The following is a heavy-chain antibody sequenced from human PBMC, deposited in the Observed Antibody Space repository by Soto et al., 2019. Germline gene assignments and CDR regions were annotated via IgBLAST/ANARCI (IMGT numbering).Heavy chain of an antibody. Sequence: SETLSLTCAVYGGSFSCYYWSWIRQPPGKGLEWSGEINHSGSTNYNPSLKSRVTISVDTSKNQFSLKLSSVTAADTAVYYCARGSVVVTAISYYYYYGMDVWGQGTTVTVSS. CDR3: ARGSVVVTAISYYYYYGMDV. J-gene: IGHJ6*02. D-gene: IGHD2-21*02. V-gene: IGHV4-34*01. CDR1: GGSFSCYY. CDR2: INHSGST.